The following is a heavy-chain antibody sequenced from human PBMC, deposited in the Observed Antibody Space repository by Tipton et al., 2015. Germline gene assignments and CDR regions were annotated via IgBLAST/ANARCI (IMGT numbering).Heavy chain of an antibody. V-gene: IGHV4-38-2*01. CDR2: ISHSGST. CDR3: ACQDYDILTRDYQTVDY. CDR1: AYSISTDYY. Sequence: TLSLTCAVSAYSISTDYYWGWIRQPPGKGLEWIGTISHSGSTYYNPSLKSRVTISADTSKNQFSLKRSSVTAADTAVYYCACQDYDILTRDYQTVDYWGQGTLVTVSS. J-gene: IGHJ4*02. D-gene: IGHD3-9*01.